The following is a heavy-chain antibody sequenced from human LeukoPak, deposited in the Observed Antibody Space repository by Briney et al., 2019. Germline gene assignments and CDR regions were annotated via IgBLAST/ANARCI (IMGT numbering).Heavy chain of an antibody. CDR3: ARESFRARAGYLDY. V-gene: IGHV3-23*01. CDR1: GFTFSNYA. J-gene: IGHJ4*02. Sequence: GGSLRLSCAASGFTFSNYAMSWVRQAPGKGLELVSGISGSSDTTYYADSEKGRFTISRDNSRNTLFLQMNSLRVEDTAVYFCARESFRARAGYLDYCGQGSLVIVSS. D-gene: IGHD3-9*01. CDR2: ISGSSDTT.